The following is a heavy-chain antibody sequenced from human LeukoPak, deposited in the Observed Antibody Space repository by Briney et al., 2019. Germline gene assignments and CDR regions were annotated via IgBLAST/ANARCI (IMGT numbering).Heavy chain of an antibody. CDR3: ARDDALVATGSFDY. CDR1: GYTYTSYG. Sequence: ASVKVSCKASGYTYTSYGINWVRQAPGQGLEWMGWISAYNGNTNYAQKLQGRVTMTTDTSTSTAYMELRSLRSDDTAVYYCARDDALVATGSFDYWGQGTLVTVSS. CDR2: ISAYNGNT. J-gene: IGHJ4*02. V-gene: IGHV1-18*01. D-gene: IGHD5-12*01.